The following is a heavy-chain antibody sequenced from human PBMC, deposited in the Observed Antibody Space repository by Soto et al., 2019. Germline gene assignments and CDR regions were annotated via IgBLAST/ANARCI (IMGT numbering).Heavy chain of an antibody. CDR3: ARVPPMPYYYDSSGYFDY. J-gene: IGHJ4*02. CDR2: ISYDGSNK. D-gene: IGHD3-22*01. V-gene: IGHV3-30-3*01. CDR1: GFTFSSYA. Sequence: GGSLRLSCAASGFTFSSYAMHWVRQAPGKGLEWVAVISYDGSNKYYADSVKGRFTISRDNSKNTLYLQMNSLRAEDTAVYYCARVPPMPYYYDSSGYFDYWGQGTLVTVSS.